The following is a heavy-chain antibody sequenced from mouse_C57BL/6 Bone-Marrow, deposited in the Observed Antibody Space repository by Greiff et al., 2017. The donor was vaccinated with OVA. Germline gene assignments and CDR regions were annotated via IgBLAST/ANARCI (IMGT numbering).Heavy chain of an antibody. Sequence: VQLQQSGAELVRPGASVKLSCKASGYTFTDYYINWVKQRPGQGLEWIARIYPGSGNTYYNEKFKGKATLTAEKSSSTAYMQLSSLTSEDSAVYFCARNYYGSSYVYAMDYWGQGTSVTVSS. CDR3: ARNYYGSSYVYAMDY. J-gene: IGHJ4*01. D-gene: IGHD1-1*01. CDR1: GYTFTDYY. CDR2: IYPGSGNT. V-gene: IGHV1-76*01.